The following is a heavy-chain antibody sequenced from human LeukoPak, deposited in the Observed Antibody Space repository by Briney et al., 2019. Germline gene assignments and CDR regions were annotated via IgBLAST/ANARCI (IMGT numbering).Heavy chain of an antibody. CDR1: GFTVSSNY. J-gene: IGHJ4*02. CDR2: IYSGGTT. D-gene: IGHD5-18*01. CDR3: AKARGYNYGHATEGFDY. Sequence: PGGSLRLSCAASGFTVSSNYMSWVRQAPGKGLEWVSVIYSGGTTNYADSVKGRFTISRDNSKNTLYLQMNSLRGEDTAVYYCAKARGYNYGHATEGFDYWGQGTLVTVSS. V-gene: IGHV3-53*05.